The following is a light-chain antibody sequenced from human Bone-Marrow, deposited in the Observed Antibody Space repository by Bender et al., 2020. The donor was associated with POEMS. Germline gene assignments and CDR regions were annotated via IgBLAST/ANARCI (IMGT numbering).Light chain of an antibody. V-gene: IGLV2-14*03. CDR1: SSDVGAYNY. CDR3: SSYRSSSTPVV. Sequence: QSALTQPASVSGSPGQSITISCTGTSSDVGAYNYVSWYQQHPGKAPKLMIYDVSNRPSGVSNRFSGSKSGNTASLTISGLQAEDEAGYYCSSYRSSSTPVVFGGGTKLTVL. J-gene: IGLJ2*01. CDR2: DVS.